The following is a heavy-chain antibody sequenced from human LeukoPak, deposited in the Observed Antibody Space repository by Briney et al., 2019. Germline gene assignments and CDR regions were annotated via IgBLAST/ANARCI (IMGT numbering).Heavy chain of an antibody. CDR3: ARHKKGGIAVARIQYYFDY. CDR1: GGSFSGYY. Sequence: EPSETLSLTCAVYGGSFSGYYWSWIRQPPGKGLEWIGEINHSGSTNYNPSLKSRVTISVDTSKNQFSLKLSSVTAADTAVYYCARHKKGGIAVARIQYYFDYWGQGTLVTVSS. J-gene: IGHJ4*02. CDR2: INHSGST. V-gene: IGHV4-34*01. D-gene: IGHD6-19*01.